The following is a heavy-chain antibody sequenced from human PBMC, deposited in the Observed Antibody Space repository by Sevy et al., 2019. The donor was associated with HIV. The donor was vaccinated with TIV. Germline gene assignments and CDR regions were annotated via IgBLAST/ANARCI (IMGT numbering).Heavy chain of an antibody. V-gene: IGHV3-43*01. J-gene: IGHJ4*02. Sequence: GGSLRLSYAASGFTFDDYTMHWVRQAPGKGLEWVSLISWDGGSTYYADSVKGRFTISRDNSKNSLYLQMNSLRTEDTALYYCAKVAGGCSSTSCYDVGQYYFDYWGQGTLVTVSS. CDR2: ISWDGGST. CDR1: GFTFDDYT. D-gene: IGHD2-2*01. CDR3: AKVAGGCSSTSCYDVGQYYFDY.